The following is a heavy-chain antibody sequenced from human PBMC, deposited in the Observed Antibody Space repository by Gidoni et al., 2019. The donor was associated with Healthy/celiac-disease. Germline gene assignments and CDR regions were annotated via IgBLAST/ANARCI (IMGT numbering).Heavy chain of an antibody. D-gene: IGHD3-22*01. V-gene: IGHV3-33*01. CDR2: IWSDGSNK. CDR3: ARDTYENYYDTETAFDI. J-gene: IGHJ3*02. CDR1: GFTFSSYG. Sequence: QVQLVESGGGVVQPGRSLRLSCAASGFTFSSYGMHWVRQAPGKGLEWVAVIWSDGSNKYYADSVKGRFTISRENSKNKLYLQMNSLRAEETAVYYCARDTYENYYDTETAFDIWGQGTMVTVSS.